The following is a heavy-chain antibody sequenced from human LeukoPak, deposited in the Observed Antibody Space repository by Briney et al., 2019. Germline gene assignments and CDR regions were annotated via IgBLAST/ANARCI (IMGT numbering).Heavy chain of an antibody. J-gene: IGHJ4*02. CDR1: GGSISSVSHY. V-gene: IGHV4-39*01. CDR3: ARRITGTTSDSFDY. Sequence: SETLSLTCTVSGGSISSVSHYWGWIRQPPGTGLEWIGSISYNGGTYYNPSLKSRVTIFVDTSKNQFSLKLSSVIAADTAVYYCARRITGTTSDSFDYWGQGTLVTVSS. CDR2: ISYNGGT. D-gene: IGHD1-20*01.